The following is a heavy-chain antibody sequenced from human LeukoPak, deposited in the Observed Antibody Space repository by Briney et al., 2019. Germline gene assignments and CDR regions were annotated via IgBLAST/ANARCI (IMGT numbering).Heavy chain of an antibody. CDR1: GFTFSSCG. CDR3: AKDGARYLLTYYFEY. Sequence: GGSLRLSCAASGFTFSSCGMHWVRQAPGKGLEWVAVISNDGSTQYYADSVKGRFTISRDNSKNTLYLQMNSLRAEDTAVYYCAKDGARYLLTYYFEYWGQGTLVTVSS. D-gene: IGHD3-9*01. J-gene: IGHJ4*02. V-gene: IGHV3-30*18. CDR2: ISNDGSTQ.